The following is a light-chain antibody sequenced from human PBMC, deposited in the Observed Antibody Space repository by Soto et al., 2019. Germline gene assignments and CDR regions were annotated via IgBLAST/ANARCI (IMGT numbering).Light chain of an antibody. J-gene: IGKJ4*01. CDR1: QGISSA. CDR3: QQYNSYPLT. Sequence: AVQFTQSTSSLSASGGDRVTITCRANQGISSALAWYQQKPGKAPKLLIYDASSLESGVPSRFSGSGSGTDFTLTISSLQPEDFATYYCQQYNSYPLTFGGGTKVEIK. CDR2: DAS. V-gene: IGKV1-13*02.